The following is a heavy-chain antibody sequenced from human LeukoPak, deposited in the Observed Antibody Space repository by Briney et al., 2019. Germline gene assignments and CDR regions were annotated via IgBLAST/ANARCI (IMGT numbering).Heavy chain of an antibody. J-gene: IGHJ4*02. CDR1: GYTFTGYY. CDR2: INPNSGGT. V-gene: IGHV1-2*02. D-gene: IGHD3-22*01. CDR3: AREMRYYYDSSGYTTFDY. Sequence: ASVKVSCKASGYTFTGYYMHWVRQAPGQGLEWMGWINPNSGGTNYAKKFQGRVTMTRDTSISTAYMELSRLRSDDTAVYYCAREMRYYYDSSGYTTFDYWGQGTLVTVSS.